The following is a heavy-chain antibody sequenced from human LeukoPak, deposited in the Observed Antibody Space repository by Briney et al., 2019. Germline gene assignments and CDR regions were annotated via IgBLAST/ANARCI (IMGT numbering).Heavy chain of an antibody. V-gene: IGHV4-39*01. CDR1: GDYITTTNYY. CDR2: VFYSGTT. CDR3: ARRSRLYKHETTGYHDS. Sequence: SETLSLTCNVSGDYITTTNYYWAWIRQPPGKGQEWIASVFYSGTTYYNPSLKSRVIISMDTSRKQISLRLSSVTATDTAIYYCARRSRLYKHETTGYHDSWGQGTLVTVSS. D-gene: IGHD3-9*01. J-gene: IGHJ4*02.